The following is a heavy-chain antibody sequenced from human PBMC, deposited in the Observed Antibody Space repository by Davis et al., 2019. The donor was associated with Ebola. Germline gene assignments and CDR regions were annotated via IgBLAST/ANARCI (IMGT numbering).Heavy chain of an antibody. CDR2: ISAYNGNT. V-gene: IGHV1-18*01. CDR3: ARGDDYVWGSYRANFDY. CDR1: GYTFTSYG. Sequence: AASVKVSCKASGYTFTSYGISWVRQAPGQGLEWMGWISAYNGNTNYAQKLQGRVTMTTDTSTSTAYMELRSLRSDDTAVYYCARGDDYVWGSYRANFDYWGQGTLVTVSS. J-gene: IGHJ4*02. D-gene: IGHD3-16*02.